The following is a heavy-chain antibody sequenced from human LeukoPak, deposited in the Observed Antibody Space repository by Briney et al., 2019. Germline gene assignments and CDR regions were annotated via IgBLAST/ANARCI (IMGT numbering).Heavy chain of an antibody. J-gene: IGHJ4*02. Sequence: ASVKVSCKASGGTFSSYAISRVRQAPGQGLEWMGRIIPIFGTANYAQKFQGRVTITTDESTSTAYMELSSLRSEDTAVYYCAIPDRRDGYNYGYYWGQGTLVTVSS. CDR2: IIPIFGTA. D-gene: IGHD5-24*01. CDR1: GGTFSSYA. CDR3: AIPDRRDGYNYGYY. V-gene: IGHV1-69*05.